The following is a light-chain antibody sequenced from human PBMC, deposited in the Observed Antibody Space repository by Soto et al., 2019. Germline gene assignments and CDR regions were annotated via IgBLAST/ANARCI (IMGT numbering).Light chain of an antibody. Sequence: QSALTQPASVSGSPGQSITISCTGTSSDVGGYNYVSWYQQHPGIAPKLLIYGVTNRPSGVSTRFSGSKSGNTASLTISGLQAEDEAHYHCSSSTSASTLLYLFGTGTKLTVL. CDR1: SSDVGGYNY. V-gene: IGLV2-14*01. CDR2: GVT. J-gene: IGLJ1*01. CDR3: SSSTSASTLLYL.